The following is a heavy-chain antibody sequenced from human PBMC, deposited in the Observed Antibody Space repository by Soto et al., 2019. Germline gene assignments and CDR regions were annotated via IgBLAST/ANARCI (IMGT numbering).Heavy chain of an antibody. J-gene: IGHJ5*01. CDR3: VRADS. Sequence: AGGSLRLSCTASGFTFSNSWMSWVRQAPGKGLEWVANIKPDGSQVYYVDSVKGRFTISRDNAKSSLYLQMNSLRAEDTAVYYCVRADSWGQGTLVTVSS. V-gene: IGHV3-7*01. CDR2: IKPDGSQV. CDR1: GFTFSNSW.